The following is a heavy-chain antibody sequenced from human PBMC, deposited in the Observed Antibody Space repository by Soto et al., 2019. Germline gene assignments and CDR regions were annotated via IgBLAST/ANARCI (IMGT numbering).Heavy chain of an antibody. D-gene: IGHD3-10*01. V-gene: IGHV4-59*01. CDR3: ARDGYDGSGSPYPAY. Sequence: PSETLSLTCSVSVGSMSEYFWSWIRQSPGKGLEWIGYIYYLGSTDYNPSLKIRVTISVDTSKRQFSLRLTSVTAADTAVYYCARDGYDGSGSPYPAYWGPGTKVTVSS. CDR2: IYYLGST. CDR1: VGSMSEYF. J-gene: IGHJ4*02.